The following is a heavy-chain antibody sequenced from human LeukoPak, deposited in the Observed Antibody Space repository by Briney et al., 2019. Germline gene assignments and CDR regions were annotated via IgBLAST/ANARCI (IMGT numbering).Heavy chain of an antibody. V-gene: IGHV4-30-4*01. CDR2: IYYSGST. CDR3: ARDLGAPGRGYDHVL. Sequence: SETLSLTCTVSGGSISSGDYYWSWIRQPPGKGLEWIGYIYYSGSTYYNPSLKSRVTISVDTSKNQFSLKLSSVTAADTAVYYCARDLGAPGRGYDHVLWGQGTLVTVSS. J-gene: IGHJ4*02. CDR1: GGSISSGDYY. D-gene: IGHD3-16*01.